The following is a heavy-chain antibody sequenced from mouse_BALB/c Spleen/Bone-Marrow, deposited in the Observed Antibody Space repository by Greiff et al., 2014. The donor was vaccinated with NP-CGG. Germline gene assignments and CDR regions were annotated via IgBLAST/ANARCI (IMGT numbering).Heavy chain of an antibody. D-gene: IGHD1-1*01. CDR2: IDPANGDT. V-gene: IGHV14-3*02. Sequence: VHVKQSGAELVKPGASVKLSCTASGFNIKDTFMHWVKQRPEQGLEWIGRIDPANGDTKYDPKFQGKATITADTSSNTAYLQLSSPTSEDTAVYYCTKPSFYYGSSYWYFDVWGAGTTVTVSS. J-gene: IGHJ1*01. CDR1: GFNIKDTF. CDR3: TKPSFYYGSSYWYFDV.